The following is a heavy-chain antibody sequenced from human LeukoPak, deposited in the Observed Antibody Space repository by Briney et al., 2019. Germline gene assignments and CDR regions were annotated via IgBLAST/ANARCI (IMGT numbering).Heavy chain of an antibody. CDR3: ARGDKPYYMDV. D-gene: IGHD2-15*01. J-gene: IGHJ6*03. CDR1: GGTFSSYA. CDR2: IIPILGIA. Sequence: ASVKVSCKASGGTFSSYAISWVRQAPGQGLEWMGRIIPILGIANYAQKLQGRVTMTTDTSTSTAYMELRSLRSDDTAVYYCARGDKPYYMDVWGKGTTVTVSS. V-gene: IGHV1-69*04.